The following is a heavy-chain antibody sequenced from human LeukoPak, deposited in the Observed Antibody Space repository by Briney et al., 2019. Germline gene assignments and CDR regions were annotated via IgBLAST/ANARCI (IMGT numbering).Heavy chain of an antibody. D-gene: IGHD6-13*01. CDR2: ISGSGGST. CDR1: GFILNNYG. V-gene: IGHV3-23*01. CDR3: AKVGSSSSPTPLALDY. Sequence: GGSLRLSCAASGFILNNYGVHWVRQAPGKGLEWVSAISGSGGSTYYADSVKGRFTISRDNSKNTLYLQMNSLRAEDTAVYYCAKVGSSSSPTPLALDYWGQGTLVTVSS. J-gene: IGHJ4*02.